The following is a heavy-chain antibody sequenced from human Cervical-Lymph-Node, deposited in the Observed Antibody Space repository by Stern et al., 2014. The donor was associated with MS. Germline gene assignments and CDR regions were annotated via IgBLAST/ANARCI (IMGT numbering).Heavy chain of an antibody. J-gene: IGHJ4*02. CDR3: TTRDNYGDY. V-gene: IGHV3-21*01. CDR1: ASTFSAYS. Sequence: VQLGQSGGGLVKPGGSLRLSCAASASTFSAYSMNWVRHAPGQGLEWVASIRGGSGSTYYGDSVKGRFAISRDNAKKSLYLHMSSLRGEDTAVYYCTTRDNYGDYWGQGTQVTVSS. CDR2: IRGGSGST. D-gene: IGHD4-11*01.